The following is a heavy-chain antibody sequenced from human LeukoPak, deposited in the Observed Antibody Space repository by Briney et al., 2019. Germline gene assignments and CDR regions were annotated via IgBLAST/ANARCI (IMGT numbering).Heavy chain of an antibody. V-gene: IGHV3-23*01. CDR1: GFAFSRYA. Sequence: TGNSLRLSCAASGFAFSRYAMNWVRQGPEKGLEWVSSISGSSSGSYYTDSVKGRFTISRDNSNNTLYLQMNNLRVEDTAIYYCAKEPGAATTYYFDSWGQGTLVTVSS. D-gene: IGHD2/OR15-2a*01. CDR3: AKEPGAATTYYFDS. CDR2: ISGSSSGS. J-gene: IGHJ4*02.